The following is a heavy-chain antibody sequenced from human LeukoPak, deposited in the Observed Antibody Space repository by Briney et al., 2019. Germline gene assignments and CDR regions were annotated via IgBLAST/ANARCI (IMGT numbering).Heavy chain of an antibody. CDR1: GFTFSSHV. Sequence: GGSLRLSCTACGFTFSSHVMIGLRQATGKGVEWVSAIRNSCFDTLYAHSVKGRFTISRDNSKTSVSLQMNSLRAEGTAMYYCAKVDPATVTPGVFYYYYYMDVWGKGAMVTVSS. CDR3: AKVDPATVTPGVFYYYYYMDV. D-gene: IGHD4-17*01. CDR2: IRNSCFDT. J-gene: IGHJ6*03. V-gene: IGHV3-23*01.